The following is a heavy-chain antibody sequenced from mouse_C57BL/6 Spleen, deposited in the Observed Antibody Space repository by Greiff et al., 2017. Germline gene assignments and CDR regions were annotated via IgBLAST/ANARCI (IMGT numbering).Heavy chain of an antibody. CDR3: TTPSYYYGSSYEGFAY. J-gene: IGHJ3*01. CDR2: IYPGNSDT. D-gene: IGHD1-1*01. CDR1: GYTFTSYW. Sequence: EVKLVESGTVLARPGASVKMSCKTSGYTFTSYWMHWVKQRPGQGLEWIGAIYPGNSDTSYNQKFKGKAKLTAVTSSSTAYMELSSLTNEDSAVYYCTTPSYYYGSSYEGFAYWGQGTLVTVSA. V-gene: IGHV1-5*01.